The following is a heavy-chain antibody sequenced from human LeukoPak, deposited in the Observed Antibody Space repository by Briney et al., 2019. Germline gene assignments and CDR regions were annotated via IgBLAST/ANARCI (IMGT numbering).Heavy chain of an antibody. CDR2: IYYSGST. D-gene: IGHD3-22*01. CDR1: GGSISSYY. Sequence: SETLSLTCTVSGGSISSYYWSWIRQPPGKGLEWIGYIYYSGSTNYNPSLKSRVTISVDTSKNQFSLKLSSVTAADTAVYYCARKTGEIVVADYWGQGTLVTVSS. J-gene: IGHJ4*02. V-gene: IGHV4-59*12. CDR3: ARKTGEIVVADY.